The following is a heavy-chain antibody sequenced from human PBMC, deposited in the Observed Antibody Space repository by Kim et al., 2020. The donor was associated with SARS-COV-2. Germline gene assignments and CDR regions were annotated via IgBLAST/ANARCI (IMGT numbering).Heavy chain of an antibody. D-gene: IGHD3-9*01. Sequence: KGRLNISRDKSKNTLYPQMNSLRAEDTAVYYCAQDPPTVYGILTGYLFDYWGQGTLVTVSS. J-gene: IGHJ4*02. CDR3: AQDPPTVYGILTGYLFDY. V-gene: IGHV3-23*01.